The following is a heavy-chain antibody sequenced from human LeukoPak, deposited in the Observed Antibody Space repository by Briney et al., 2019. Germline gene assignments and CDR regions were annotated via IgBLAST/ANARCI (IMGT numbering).Heavy chain of an antibody. V-gene: IGHV1-69*13. Sequence: ASVKVSCKASGGTFSSYAISWVRQAPGQGLEWMGGIIPIFGTANYAQKFHGRVTITADESTSTAYMELSSLRSEDTAVYYCARDLIAAAGYYFDYWGQGTLVTVSS. J-gene: IGHJ4*02. D-gene: IGHD6-13*01. CDR1: GGTFSSYA. CDR2: IIPIFGTA. CDR3: ARDLIAAAGYYFDY.